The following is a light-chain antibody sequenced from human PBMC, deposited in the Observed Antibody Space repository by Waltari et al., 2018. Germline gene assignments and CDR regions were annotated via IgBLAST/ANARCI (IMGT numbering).Light chain of an antibody. CDR2: GAS. V-gene: IGKV3-20*01. J-gene: IGKJ4*01. Sequence: EMVLTQSPVTLSLSPGERAILSCRASQIISSSYLTWFQQKPGQAPRLLIYGASTRATGTPDRFSGAGSGTNFTLTISRLEPEDFAVYYCQQYGRSPLTFGGGTKVEIK. CDR3: QQYGRSPLT. CDR1: QIISSSY.